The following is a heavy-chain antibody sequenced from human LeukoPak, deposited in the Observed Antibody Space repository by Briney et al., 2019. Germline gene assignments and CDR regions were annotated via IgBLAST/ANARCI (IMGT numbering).Heavy chain of an antibody. CDR2: INPNSGVT. CDR1: GYTFTDDY. Sequence: ASVKVSCKASGYTFTDDYVHWVRQAPGQGLEWMGWINPNSGVTNYAQKFQGRVTMTRDTSINTAYMELSRLRSDDTAIYYCARAPGAFDIWGQGTMVTVSS. J-gene: IGHJ3*02. CDR3: ARAPGAFDI. V-gene: IGHV1-2*02.